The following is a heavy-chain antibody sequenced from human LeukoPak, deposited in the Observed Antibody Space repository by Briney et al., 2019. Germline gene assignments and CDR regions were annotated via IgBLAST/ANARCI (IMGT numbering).Heavy chain of an antibody. J-gene: IGHJ1*01. Sequence: AASVKVSCKASGYTFTGYYMHWVRQAPGQGLEWMGWINPNSGGTNYAQKFQGRVTMTRDTSISTVYMELSRLRSDDTAVYYCARGPDYYESPYFQHWGQGTLVTVSS. D-gene: IGHD3-22*01. V-gene: IGHV1-2*02. CDR1: GYTFTGYY. CDR3: ARGPDYYESPYFQH. CDR2: INPNSGGT.